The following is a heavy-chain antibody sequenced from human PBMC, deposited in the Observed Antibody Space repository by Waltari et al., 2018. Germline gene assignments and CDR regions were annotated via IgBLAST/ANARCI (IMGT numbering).Heavy chain of an antibody. D-gene: IGHD6-13*01. Sequence: EVQLVESGGGLVQPGGSLRLSCVASGFIFSTYWMDWVRQAPGKGLVWVSRINSDGSSTTYADSVKGQFTISRDNAKNTLYLHMSSLRAEDTAVYYCVRENIAAGGLESWGQGNLVTVSS. CDR1: GFIFSTYW. CDR2: INSDGSST. CDR3: VRENIAAGGLES. J-gene: IGHJ4*02. V-gene: IGHV3-74*01.